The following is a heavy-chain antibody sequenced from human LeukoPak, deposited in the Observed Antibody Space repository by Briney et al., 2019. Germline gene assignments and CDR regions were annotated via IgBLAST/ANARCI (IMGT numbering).Heavy chain of an antibody. D-gene: IGHD6-6*01. J-gene: IGHJ4*02. Sequence: QPGGSLRLSCAASGFTFSSYAMNWVRQAPGKGLEWVSAMSCSGSSTYYADSVKGRFTISRDNSKNTLYLQMNSLRAEDTAVYYCAKDRSSSFSGFLEYWGQGTLVTVSS. CDR1: GFTFSSYA. V-gene: IGHV3-23*01. CDR2: MSCSGSST. CDR3: AKDRSSSFSGFLEY.